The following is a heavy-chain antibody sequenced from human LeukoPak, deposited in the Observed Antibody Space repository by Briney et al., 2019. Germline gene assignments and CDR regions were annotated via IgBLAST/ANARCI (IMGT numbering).Heavy chain of an antibody. V-gene: IGHV3-21*04. J-gene: IGHJ4*02. CDR3: AKPHLGGYDLFDY. CDR2: ISSSSSYI. D-gene: IGHD5-12*01. Sequence: GGSLRLSCAASGFTFSSYSMNWVRQAPGKGLEWVSSISSSSSYIYYADSVKGRFTISRDNSKNTLYLQMNSLRAEDTAVYYCAKPHLGGYDLFDYWGQGTLVTVSS. CDR1: GFTFSSYS.